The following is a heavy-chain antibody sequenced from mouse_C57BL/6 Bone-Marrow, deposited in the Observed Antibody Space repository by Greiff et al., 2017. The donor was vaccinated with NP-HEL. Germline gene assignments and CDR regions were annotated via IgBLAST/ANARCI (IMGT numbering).Heavy chain of an antibody. V-gene: IGHV5-6*01. D-gene: IGHD2-3*01. Sequence: EVQVVESGGDLVKPGGSLKLSCAASGFTFSSYGMSWVRQTPDKRLEWVATISSGGSYTYYPDSVKGRFTLSSDNAKNTLYLQLSRLTSEDTAMYYCARHGDGYYGAMDYWGQGTSVTVSS. CDR1: GFTFSSYG. J-gene: IGHJ4*01. CDR2: ISSGGSYT. CDR3: ARHGDGYYGAMDY.